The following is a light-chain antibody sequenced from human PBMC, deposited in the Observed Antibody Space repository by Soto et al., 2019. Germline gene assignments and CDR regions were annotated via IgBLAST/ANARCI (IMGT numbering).Light chain of an antibody. V-gene: IGLV1-40*01. Sequence: QSVLTQPPSVSGAPGQRVTISCTGSSSNIGAGYDVHWYQQLPGTAPKLLSYGNRNRPSGVPDRFSGSKSGTSASLAITGLQAEDEADYYCQSYDSRLSGYVVFGGGTKVTVL. J-gene: IGLJ2*01. CDR1: SSNIGAGYD. CDR2: GNR. CDR3: QSYDSRLSGYVV.